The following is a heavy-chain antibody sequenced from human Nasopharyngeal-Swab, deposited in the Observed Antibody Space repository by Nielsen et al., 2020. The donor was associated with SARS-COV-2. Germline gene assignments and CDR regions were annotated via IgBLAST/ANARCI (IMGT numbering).Heavy chain of an antibody. Sequence: VRQMPGKGLVWVANIKQDGSEKYYVDSVKGRFTISRDNAKNSLYLQMNSLGAEDTAVYYCARVAIAARDIDYWGQGTLDTVSS. D-gene: IGHD6-6*01. CDR3: ARVAIAARDIDY. V-gene: IGHV3-7*05. J-gene: IGHJ4*02. CDR2: IKQDGSEK.